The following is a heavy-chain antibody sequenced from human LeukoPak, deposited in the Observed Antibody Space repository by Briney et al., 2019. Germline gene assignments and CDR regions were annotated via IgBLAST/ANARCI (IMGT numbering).Heavy chain of an antibody. CDR1: GFTFSSYG. CDR2: IWYDGSNE. CDR3: ARDAGMVSRQPAY. Sequence: PGGSLRLSCAASGFTFSSYGMHWVRQAPGKGLEWVAVIWYDGSNEKYADSAKGRFTIKRDNSKNTLYLQMDSLRAEDTAVYYCARDAGMVSRQPAYWGQGTLVTVSS. V-gene: IGHV3-33*01. J-gene: IGHJ4*02. D-gene: IGHD2-8*01.